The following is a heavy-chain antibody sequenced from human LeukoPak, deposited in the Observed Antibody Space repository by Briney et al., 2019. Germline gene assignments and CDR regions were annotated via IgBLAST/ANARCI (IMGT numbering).Heavy chain of an antibody. CDR3: ARVSCSSTSCYTGINEGYYYYYYMDV. D-gene: IGHD2-2*02. Sequence: SQTLSLTCTVSGGSISSGDYYWSWIRQPPGKGLEWIGYIYYSGSTYNNPSLKSRVTISVDTSKNQFSLKLSSVTAADTAVYYCARVSCSSTSCYTGINEGYYYYYYMDVWGKGTTVTVSS. CDR1: GGSISSGDYY. V-gene: IGHV4-30-4*08. CDR2: IYYSGST. J-gene: IGHJ6*03.